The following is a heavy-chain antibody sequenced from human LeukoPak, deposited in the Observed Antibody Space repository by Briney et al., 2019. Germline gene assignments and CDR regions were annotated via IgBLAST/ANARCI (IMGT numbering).Heavy chain of an antibody. CDR1: GYSFIDYY. CDR3: TRDVIMGYQQGYFEH. V-gene: IGHV1-2*02. Sequence: ASVKVSCKASGYSFIDYYIHWVRQAPGQGLECMGWMNPRTGDTRYEEKFQGRVAMTRETSITTAYMELSGLNSDDTAMYFCTRDVIMGYQQGYFEHWGQGTLVTVSS. CDR2: MNPRTGDT. J-gene: IGHJ1*01. D-gene: IGHD2-8*01.